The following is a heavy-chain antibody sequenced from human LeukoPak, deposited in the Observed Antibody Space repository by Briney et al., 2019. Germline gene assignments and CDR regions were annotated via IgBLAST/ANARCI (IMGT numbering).Heavy chain of an antibody. Sequence: PSETPSLTCTVSGGSISSYYWSWIRQPPGKGLEWIGYIYYSGSTNYNPSLKSRVTISVDTSKNQFSLKLSSVTAADTAVYYCARVAPGRYFDVDAFDIWGQGTMVTVSS. V-gene: IGHV4-59*01. CDR1: GGSISSYY. D-gene: IGHD3-9*01. J-gene: IGHJ3*02. CDR2: IYYSGST. CDR3: ARVAPGRYFDVDAFDI.